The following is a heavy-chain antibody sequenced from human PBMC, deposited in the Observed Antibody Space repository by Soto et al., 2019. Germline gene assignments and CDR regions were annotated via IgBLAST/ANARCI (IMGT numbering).Heavy chain of an antibody. V-gene: IGHV1-2*02. CDR3: AREGPHWHYGHY. Sequence: QVQLVQSGAEVKKPGASVKVSCKASGYTFTGYYLHWVRQAPGQGLEWMGWINPNTGGTNYAQQFQSRVTMTRDTSISTAYMELSRLRSDDTAVYYCAREGPHWHYGHYWGQGTLVTGSS. J-gene: IGHJ4*02. CDR2: INPNTGGT. D-gene: IGHD1-7*01. CDR1: GYTFTGYY.